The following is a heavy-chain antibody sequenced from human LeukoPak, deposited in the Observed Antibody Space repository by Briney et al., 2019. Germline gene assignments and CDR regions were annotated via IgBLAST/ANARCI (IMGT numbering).Heavy chain of an antibody. CDR1: GDSVSSNSAA. D-gene: IGHD6-13*01. CDR2: TYYRSKWFN. CDR3: ARYRSNFKFFDY. Sequence: SQTLSLTCAMSGDSVSSNSAAWNWIRQSPSRGLEWLGRTYYRSKWFNDYAVSVKGRITINPDTSKNQFSLQLNSVTPEDTAVYFCARYRSNFKFFDYWGQGTLVTVSS. V-gene: IGHV6-1*01. J-gene: IGHJ4*02.